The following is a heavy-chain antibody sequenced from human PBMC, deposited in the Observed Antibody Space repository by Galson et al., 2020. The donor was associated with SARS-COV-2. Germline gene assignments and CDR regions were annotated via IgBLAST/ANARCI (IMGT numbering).Heavy chain of an antibody. Sequence: SETLSLTCAVYGGSFSGYCWTWIRQPPGKGPEWLGEITHTGSNNYNPSLQSRGTISRDKSKNQFSLKLSSLNAADTAIYYCARAPDYDILTGDYSDAFDVWSRGTLVTVSS. D-gene: IGHD3-9*01. CDR1: GGSFSGYC. CDR3: ARAPDYDILTGDYSDAFDV. V-gene: IGHV4-34*01. CDR2: ITHTGSN. J-gene: IGHJ3*01.